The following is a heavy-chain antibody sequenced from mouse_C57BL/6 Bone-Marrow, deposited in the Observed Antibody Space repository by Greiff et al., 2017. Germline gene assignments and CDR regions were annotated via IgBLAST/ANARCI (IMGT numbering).Heavy chain of an antibody. V-gene: IGHV1-81*01. Sequence: VKLQESGAELARPGASVKLSCKASGYTFTSYGISWVKQRTGQGLEWIGEIYPRSGNTYYNEKFKGKATLTADKSSSTAYMELRSLTSEDSAVYFCAGGWLPPYWGQGTLVTVSA. J-gene: IGHJ3*01. D-gene: IGHD2-3*01. CDR2: IYPRSGNT. CDR3: AGGWLPPY. CDR1: GYTFTSYG.